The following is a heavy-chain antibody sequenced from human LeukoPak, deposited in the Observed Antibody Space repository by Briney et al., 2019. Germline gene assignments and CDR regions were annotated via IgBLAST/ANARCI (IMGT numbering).Heavy chain of an antibody. J-gene: IGHJ5*02. Sequence: SESLTLTCAVYGGSFSSYYWGWIRQPPGKGLEWIGSIYYSGSTYYNPSLKSRVTMSMDTSRNQISLKLTSVTAADTAVYYCARDVFFRGHNWFDPWGQGTLVTVSS. V-gene: IGHV4-39*07. CDR2: IYYSGST. CDR3: ARDVFFRGHNWFDP. CDR1: GGSFSSYY. D-gene: IGHD2/OR15-2a*01.